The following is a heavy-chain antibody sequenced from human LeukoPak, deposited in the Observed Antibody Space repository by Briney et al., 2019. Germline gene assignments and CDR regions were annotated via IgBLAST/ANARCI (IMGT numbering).Heavy chain of an antibody. V-gene: IGHV4-59*01. Sequence: SETLSLTCTVSGGSISSYYWNWIRQPPGKGLEWIGYIYYSGSTNYNPSLKSRVTISVDTSKNQFSLKLSSVTAADTAVYYCAREGRPHAFDIWGQGTMVTVSS. CDR2: IYYSGST. J-gene: IGHJ3*02. CDR1: GGSISSYY. D-gene: IGHD1-1*01. CDR3: AREGRPHAFDI.